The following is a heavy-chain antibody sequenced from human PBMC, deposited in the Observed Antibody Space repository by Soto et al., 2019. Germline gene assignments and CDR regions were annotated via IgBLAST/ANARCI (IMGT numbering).Heavy chain of an antibody. CDR2: INHSGST. V-gene: IGHV4-34*01. Sequence: SETLSLTCAVYGGSFSGYYWSWIRQPPGKGLEWIGEINHSGSTNYNPSLKSRVTISVDTSKNQFSLKLSSVTAADTAVYYCATGWVYGMDVWGQGTTVTVSS. D-gene: IGHD7-27*01. CDR1: GGSFSGYY. J-gene: IGHJ6*02. CDR3: ATGWVYGMDV.